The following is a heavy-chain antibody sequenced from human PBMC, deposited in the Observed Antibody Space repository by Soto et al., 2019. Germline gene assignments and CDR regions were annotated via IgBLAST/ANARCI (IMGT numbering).Heavy chain of an antibody. CDR3: AKAYCSSTSCDRYYYGMDV. V-gene: IGHV3-43D*04. J-gene: IGHJ6*02. CDR1: GFTFDDYA. D-gene: IGHD2-2*01. CDR2: ISWDGGST. Sequence: PGGSLRLSCAASGFTFDDYAMHWVLQAPGKXLEWVSLISWDGGSTYYADSVKGRFTISRDNSKNSLYLQMNSLRAEDTALYYCAKAYCSSTSCDRYYYGMDVWGQGTTVTVSS.